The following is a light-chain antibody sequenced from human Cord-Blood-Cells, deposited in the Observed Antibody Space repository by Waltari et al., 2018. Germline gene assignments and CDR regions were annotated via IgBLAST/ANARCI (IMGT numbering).Light chain of an antibody. CDR3: QVWDSSSDHVV. V-gene: IGLV3-21*04. CDR2: YDS. J-gene: IGLJ2*01. Sequence: SYVLTQPPSVSLAPGQTARITCGGNNIGRKSVHWYQQKPGQAPVLVIYYDSDRPSGIPERFSGSNSGNTATLTISRVEAGDEADYYCQVWDSSSDHVVFGGGTKLTVL. CDR1: NIGRKS.